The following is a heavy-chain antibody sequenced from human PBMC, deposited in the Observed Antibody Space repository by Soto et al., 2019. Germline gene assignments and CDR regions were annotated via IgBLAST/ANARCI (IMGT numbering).Heavy chain of an antibody. Sequence: GGSLRLSCAASGFTFSSYGMHWVRQAPGKGLEWVAVISYDGSNKYYADSVRGGFTISRDNSKNTLYLQMNSLRAEDTAVYYCAKSGPTYYYDSSGYYLRYWGQGTLVTVSS. V-gene: IGHV3-30*18. CDR1: GFTFSSYG. D-gene: IGHD3-22*01. J-gene: IGHJ4*02. CDR3: AKSGPTYYYDSSGYYLRY. CDR2: ISYDGSNK.